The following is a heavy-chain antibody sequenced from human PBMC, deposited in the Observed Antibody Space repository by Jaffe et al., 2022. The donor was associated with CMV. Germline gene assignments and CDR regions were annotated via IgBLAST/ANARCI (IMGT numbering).Heavy chain of an antibody. Sequence: EVQLVESGGGLVKPGGSLRLSCAASGFTFSSYSMNWVRQAPGKGLEWVSSISSSSSYIYYADSVKGRFTISRDNAKNSLYLQMNSLRAEDTAVYYCARDEVSSGYYVYWGQGTLVTVSS. D-gene: IGHD3-22*01. J-gene: IGHJ4*02. V-gene: IGHV3-21*01. CDR3: ARDEVSSGYYVY. CDR2: ISSSSSYI. CDR1: GFTFSSYS.